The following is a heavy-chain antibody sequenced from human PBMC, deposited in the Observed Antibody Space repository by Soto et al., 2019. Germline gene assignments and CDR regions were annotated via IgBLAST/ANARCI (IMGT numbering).Heavy chain of an antibody. CDR2: IYYSGST. V-gene: IGHV4-59*12. D-gene: IGHD3-3*01. Sequence: SETLSLTCTVSGGSISSYYWSWIRQPPGKGLEWIGYIYYSGSTNYNPSLKSRVTISVDTSKNQFSLKLSSVTAADTAVYYCARSVILSGGSYKGLIRLHYFDTWGPGTLVTVSS. J-gene: IGHJ4*02. CDR1: GGSISSYY. CDR3: ARSVILSGGSYKGLIRLHYFDT.